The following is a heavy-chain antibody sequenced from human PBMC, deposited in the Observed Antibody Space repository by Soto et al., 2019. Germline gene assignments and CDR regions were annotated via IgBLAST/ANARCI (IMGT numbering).Heavy chain of an antibody. CDR3: AIVRGSGDLLRYFDY. D-gene: IGHD1-26*01. V-gene: IGHV3-53*01. J-gene: IGHJ4*02. CDR2: IYSGGAT. Sequence: EVQLVESGGGLIQPGGSLRLSCAASELTVSSNYMSWVRQAPGKGLEWVSVIYSGGATYYADSVKGRFTISRDTSENTMHLQMNSLRVEDTAVYYCAIVRGSGDLLRYFDYWGQGVLVTVSS. CDR1: ELTVSSNY.